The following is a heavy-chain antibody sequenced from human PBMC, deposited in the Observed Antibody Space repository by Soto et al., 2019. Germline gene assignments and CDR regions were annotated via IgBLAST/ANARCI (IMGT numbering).Heavy chain of an antibody. CDR2: ISGSGGST. V-gene: IGHV3-23*01. D-gene: IGHD6-19*01. J-gene: IGHJ4*02. Sequence: GGSLRLSCAASGFTFSSYAMSWVRQAPGKGLEWVSAISGSGGSTYYADSVKGRFTISRDNSKNTLYLQMNSLRAEDTAVYYCAKDRDSSGWYGDDYFDYWGQGTLVTVSS. CDR1: GFTFSSYA. CDR3: AKDRDSSGWYGDDYFDY.